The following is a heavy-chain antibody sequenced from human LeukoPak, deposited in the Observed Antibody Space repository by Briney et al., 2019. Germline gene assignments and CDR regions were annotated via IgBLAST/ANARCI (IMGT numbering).Heavy chain of an antibody. CDR3: ARTPPRGGFDY. Sequence: SETLSLTCTVSGGSISNYYWSWLRQSPGKGLEWIAYIYYSGSTKYNPSLKSRVTISVDTSKNQFSLKLNSVTAADTAVYYCARTPPRGGFDYWGQGTLVSVSS. CDR2: IYYSGST. J-gene: IGHJ4*02. V-gene: IGHV4-59*13. CDR1: GGSISNYY. D-gene: IGHD2-15*01.